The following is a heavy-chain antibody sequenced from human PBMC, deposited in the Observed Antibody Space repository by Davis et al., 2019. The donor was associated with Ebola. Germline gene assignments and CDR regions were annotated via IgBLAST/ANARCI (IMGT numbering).Heavy chain of an antibody. CDR1: GFTFSTYS. CDR2: ISSSSSYI. CDR3: ARVLTGDYSPFDY. Sequence: PGGSLRLSCAASGFTFSTYSMNWVRQAPGKGLEWVSSISSSSSYIYYADSVKGRFTISRDNAKNSLYLQMNSLRAEDTAVYYCARVLTGDYSPFDYWGQGTLVTVSS. J-gene: IGHJ4*02. V-gene: IGHV3-21*04. D-gene: IGHD4-17*01.